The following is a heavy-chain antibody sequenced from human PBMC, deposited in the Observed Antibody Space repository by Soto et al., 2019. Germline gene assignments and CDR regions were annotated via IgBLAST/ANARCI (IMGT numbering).Heavy chain of an antibody. CDR2: IRSKANSYAT. V-gene: IGHV3-73*01. CDR1: GFTFIGSA. J-gene: IGHJ4*02. Sequence: PGGSLRLSCAASGFTFIGSAMHWVRQASGKGLEWVGRIRSKANSYATAYAASVNGRFTISRDDSKNTAYLQMNSLKTEDTAVYYCTRVTGSFRHYWGQGTLVTVSS. D-gene: IGHD1-26*01. CDR3: TRVTGSFRHY.